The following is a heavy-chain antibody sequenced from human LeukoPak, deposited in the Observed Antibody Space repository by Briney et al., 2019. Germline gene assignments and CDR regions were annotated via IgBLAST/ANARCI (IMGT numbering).Heavy chain of an antibody. Sequence: GGSLRLSCAASGFTFSSYWMSWVRQAPGKGLEWVANIKQDGSEKYYVDSVKGRFTISRDNAKNSLYLQMNSLRTEDTAVYYCARDQGREYFVVVPAAIPLDYWGQGTLVTVSS. J-gene: IGHJ4*02. CDR2: IKQDGSEK. V-gene: IGHV3-7*01. D-gene: IGHD2-2*02. CDR3: ARDQGREYFVVVPAAIPLDY. CDR1: GFTFSSYW.